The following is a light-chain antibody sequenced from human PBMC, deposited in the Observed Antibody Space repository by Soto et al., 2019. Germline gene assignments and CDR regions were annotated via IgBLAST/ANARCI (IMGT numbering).Light chain of an antibody. V-gene: IGLV4-69*01. Sequence: QPVLTQSPSASASLGASVKLTCTLSSGHSSYAIAWHQQQPETGPRYLMKLNSDGSHNKGDGIPDRFSGSSSGAERFLTISSVQSEDEADYSCQTWGTDFSVVFGGGTKLTVL. CDR2: LNSDGSH. J-gene: IGLJ2*01. CDR3: QTWGTDFSVV. CDR1: SGHSSYA.